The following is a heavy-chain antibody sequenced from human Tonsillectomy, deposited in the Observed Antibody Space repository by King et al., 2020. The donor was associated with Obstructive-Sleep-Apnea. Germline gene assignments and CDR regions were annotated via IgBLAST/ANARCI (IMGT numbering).Heavy chain of an antibody. V-gene: IGHV4-39*07. CDR3: AGLDSSGWYGGNYFDY. J-gene: IGHJ4*02. CDR2: IYYNGRT. Sequence: QLQESGPGLVKPSETLSLTCTVSGGSIATTSYYWGWIRQPPGRGLEWIANIYYNGRTYYNPSLESRVTMSLDTSKNQFSLKLRSVSAADTALYYCAGLDSSGWYGGNYFDYWGQGTLVTVSS. D-gene: IGHD6-19*01. CDR1: GGSIATTSYY.